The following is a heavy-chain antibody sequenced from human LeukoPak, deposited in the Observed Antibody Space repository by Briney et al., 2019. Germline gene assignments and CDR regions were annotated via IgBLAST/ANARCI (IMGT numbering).Heavy chain of an antibody. D-gene: IGHD1-26*01. J-gene: IGHJ4*02. Sequence: GGSLRLSCAASGFTFSTYSLNWVRQAPGKGLEWVSSISSSANHIYYADSVKGRFTISRDNAKNSLYLQMNSLRAEDTAVYYCVRVSTAYFDYWGQGNLVAVSS. CDR2: ISSSANHI. V-gene: IGHV3-21*01. CDR3: VRVSTAYFDY. CDR1: GFTFSTYS.